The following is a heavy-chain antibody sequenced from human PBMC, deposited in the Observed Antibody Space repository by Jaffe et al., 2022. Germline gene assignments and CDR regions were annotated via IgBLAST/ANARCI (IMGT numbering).Heavy chain of an antibody. D-gene: IGHD5-12*01. J-gene: IGHJ4*02. CDR1: GDSISTYY. CDR3: ARGGQRVATIFDY. CDR2: IYYSGST. V-gene: IGHV4-59*01. Sequence: QVQLQESGPGLVKPSETLSLTCTVSGDSISTYYWNWIRQPPGKGLEWIGYIYYSGSTNYNPSLKSRVTISVDTSKNQFSLKLSSVTAADTAVYYCARGGQRVATIFDYWGQGTLVTVSS.